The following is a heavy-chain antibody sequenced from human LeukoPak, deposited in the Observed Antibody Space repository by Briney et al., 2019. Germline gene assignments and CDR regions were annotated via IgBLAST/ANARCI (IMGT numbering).Heavy chain of an antibody. CDR2: IIPIFGTA. D-gene: IGHD1-14*01. V-gene: IGHV1-69*13. CDR1: GGTFSSYA. CDR3: ARDPPPLNRYYYYGMDV. Sequence: ASVKVSCKASGGTFSSYAISWVRQAPGQGLEWMGGIIPIFGTANYAQKFQGRVTITADESTSTAYMELSSLRSEDTAVYYCARDPPPLNRYYYYGMDVWGQGTTVTVSS. J-gene: IGHJ6*02.